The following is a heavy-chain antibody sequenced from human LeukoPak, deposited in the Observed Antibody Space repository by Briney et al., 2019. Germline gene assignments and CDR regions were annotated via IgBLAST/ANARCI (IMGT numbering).Heavy chain of an antibody. D-gene: IGHD3-16*02. CDR3: ARAVISFGGVIAKGFDC. CDR2: IYYSGST. CDR1: GGSFSTYY. Sequence: SETLSLTCTVSGGSFSTYYWSWIRQPPGKGLEWIGYIYYSGSTDYNPSLKSRVTMSVDTSKNQFSLKLSSVTAADTAVYYCARAVISFGGVIAKGFDCWGQGTLVTVSS. V-gene: IGHV4-59*01. J-gene: IGHJ4*02.